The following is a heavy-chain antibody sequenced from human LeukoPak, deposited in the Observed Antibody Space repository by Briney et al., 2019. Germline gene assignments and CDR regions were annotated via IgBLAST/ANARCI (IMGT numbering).Heavy chain of an antibody. Sequence: GGSLRLSCAASGFTFSSYSMDWVRQAPGKGLEWVSVISYDGSNKYYADSVKGRLTISRDNSKNTLYLQMNSLRAEDTAVYYCAKDPVAGFHYHYYYGMDVWGKGTTVTISS. J-gene: IGHJ6*04. CDR3: AKDPVAGFHYHYYYGMDV. V-gene: IGHV3-30*18. D-gene: IGHD6-19*01. CDR2: ISYDGSNK. CDR1: GFTFSSYS.